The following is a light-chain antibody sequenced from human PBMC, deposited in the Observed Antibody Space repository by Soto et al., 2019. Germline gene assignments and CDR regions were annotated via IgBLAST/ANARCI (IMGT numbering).Light chain of an antibody. CDR1: SNDVGYYND. CDR3: SSYTASSTLFV. Sequence: QSALTQPASVSGSPGQSITISCTGTSNDVGYYNDVSWYQQVPGKAPKLMIYDVTYRPSGVSDRFSGSKSGNTASLTISGLQAEDEAVYYCSSYTASSTLFVFASGTKLTVL. J-gene: IGLJ1*01. V-gene: IGLV2-14*01. CDR2: DVT.